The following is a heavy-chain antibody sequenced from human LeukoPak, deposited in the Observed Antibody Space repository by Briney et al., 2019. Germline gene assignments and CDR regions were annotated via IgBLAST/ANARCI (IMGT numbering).Heavy chain of an antibody. D-gene: IGHD2-15*01. V-gene: IGHV4-59*01. CDR2: IYYSGST. CDR3: ARGHPRYCSGGSCFRDAFDI. CDR1: GGSISSYY. Sequence: PSETLSLTCTVSGGSISSYYWGWIRQPPGKGLEWIGYIYYSGSTNYNPSLKSRVTISVDTSKNQFSLKLSSVTAADTAVYYCARGHPRYCSGGSCFRDAFDIWGQGTMVTVSS. J-gene: IGHJ3*02.